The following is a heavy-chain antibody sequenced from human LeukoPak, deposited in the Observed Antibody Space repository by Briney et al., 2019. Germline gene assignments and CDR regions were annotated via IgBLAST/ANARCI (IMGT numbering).Heavy chain of an antibody. J-gene: IGHJ4*02. CDR3: ARDGDYDILTGDLYYFDY. V-gene: IGHV3-48*03. Sequence: GGSLRLSCAASVFTISSYEMNWVRQAPGKGLEWVSYISSSGSTIYYADSMKGRFTISRDNAKNSLYLQMNSLRAEDTAVYYCARDGDYDILTGDLYYFDYWGQGTLVTVSS. D-gene: IGHD3-9*01. CDR2: ISSSGSTI. CDR1: VFTISSYE.